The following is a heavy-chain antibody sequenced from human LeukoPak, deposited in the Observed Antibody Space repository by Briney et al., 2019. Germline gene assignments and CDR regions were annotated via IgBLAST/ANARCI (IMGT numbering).Heavy chain of an antibody. CDR3: AKLAKYFYGAETFYFFEH. D-gene: IGHD3-10*01. J-gene: IGHJ4*02. CDR2: INHDGTEK. V-gene: IGHV3-7*01. CDR1: GFSFTTYW. Sequence: GGSLRLSCAASGFSFTTYWMSWVRQAQGKGLEWVANINHDGTEKYYVDSVKGRFTISRDNGKNSLYLQMNSLRVEDTAVYYCAKLAKYFYGAETFYFFEHWGQGTPVTASS.